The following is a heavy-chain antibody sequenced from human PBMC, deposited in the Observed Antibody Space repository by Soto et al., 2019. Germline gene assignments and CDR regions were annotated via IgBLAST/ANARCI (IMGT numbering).Heavy chain of an antibody. CDR3: AHAKEPLDYCGSGSFDY. V-gene: IGHV2-5*02. J-gene: IGHJ4*02. D-gene: IGHD3-10*01. CDR2: IYWDDDK. Sequence: QITLKESGPTLVKPTQTLTLTCTFSGFSLSTSGVGVGWIRQPPGKAMEWLALIYWDDDKRYSPSLKSRLTITKDTSKNQVVLTMTNMDPVDTDTYYCAHAKEPLDYCGSGSFDYWGQGTLVTVSS. CDR1: GFSLSTSGVG.